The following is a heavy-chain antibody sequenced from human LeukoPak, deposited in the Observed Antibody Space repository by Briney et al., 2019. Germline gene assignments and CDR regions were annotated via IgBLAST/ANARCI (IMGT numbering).Heavy chain of an antibody. CDR1: GYSISSGYY. Sequence: PSETLSLTCTVSGYSISSGYYWGWIRQPPGKGLEWIGSIYHSGSTYYNPSLKSRATISVDTSKNQFSLKLSSVTAADTAVYYCAGGFYDYVWGSYRPQGAFDIWGQGTMVTVSS. D-gene: IGHD3-16*02. V-gene: IGHV4-38-2*02. CDR2: IYHSGST. CDR3: AGGFYDYVWGSYRPQGAFDI. J-gene: IGHJ3*02.